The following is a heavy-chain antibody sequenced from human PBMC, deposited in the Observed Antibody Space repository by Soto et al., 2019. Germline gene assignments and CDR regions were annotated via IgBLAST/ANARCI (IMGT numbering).Heavy chain of an antibody. CDR2: IIPIFGTA. CDR3: ARAASKKDYYCPGSNTYYYGNIDF. D-gene: IGHD3-10*01. V-gene: IGHV1-69*01. CDR1: GGTLSSSA. Sequence: QVQLVPSGSEVQKPASSVKVSCKDSGGTLSSSAISWVRQAPGQGLEWMGGIIPIFGTANYAQKVQGKVTIIWDESTSTAYMDQSSLKPDDTGVYYCARAASKKDYYCPGSNTYYYGNIDFWGQGTTVTVSS. J-gene: IGHJ6*02.